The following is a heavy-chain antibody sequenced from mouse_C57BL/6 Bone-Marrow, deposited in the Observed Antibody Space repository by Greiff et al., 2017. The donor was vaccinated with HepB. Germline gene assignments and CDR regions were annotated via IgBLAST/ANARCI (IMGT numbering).Heavy chain of an antibody. D-gene: IGHD1-1*01. Sequence: VQLQQPGAELVRPGTSVKLSCKASGYTFTSYWMHWVKQRPGQGLEWIGVIDPSDSYTNYNQKVKGKATLTVDTSSSTAYMQLSSLTSEDSAVYYCARSDYYGSSYGYWGQGTTLTVSS. V-gene: IGHV1-59*01. CDR2: IDPSDSYT. J-gene: IGHJ2*01. CDR3: ARSDYYGSSYGY. CDR1: GYTFTSYW.